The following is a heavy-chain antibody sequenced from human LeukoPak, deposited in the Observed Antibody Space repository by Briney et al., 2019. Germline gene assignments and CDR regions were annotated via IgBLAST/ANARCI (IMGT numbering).Heavy chain of an antibody. CDR3: AKSSGGDCFDY. V-gene: IGHV3-9*01. Sequence: GGSLRLSCAASGFTFDDYAMHWVRHAPGKGLEWVSGISWNSGSIGYADSVKGRFTISRDNAKNSLYLRMNSLRAEDTALYYCAKSSGGDCFDYWGQGTLVTVSS. D-gene: IGHD2-15*01. CDR2: ISWNSGSI. J-gene: IGHJ4*02. CDR1: GFTFDDYA.